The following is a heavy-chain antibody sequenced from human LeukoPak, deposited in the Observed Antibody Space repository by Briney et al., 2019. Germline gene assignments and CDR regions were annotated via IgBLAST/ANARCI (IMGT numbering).Heavy chain of an antibody. D-gene: IGHD5-24*01. CDR3: ARDVEDGYSYDAFDI. CDR2: IKQDGSEK. J-gene: IGHJ3*02. CDR1: GFTFSVYW. V-gene: IGHV3-7*01. Sequence: PGGSLRLSCAASGFTFSVYWMTWVRQAPGKGLEWVANIKQDGSEKYYVDSVKGRFTISRDNAKNSLYLQMNSLRAEDTAVYYCARDVEDGYSYDAFDIWGQGTMVTVSS.